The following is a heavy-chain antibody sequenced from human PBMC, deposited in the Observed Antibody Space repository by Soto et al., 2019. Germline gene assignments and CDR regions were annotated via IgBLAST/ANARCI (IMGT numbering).Heavy chain of an antibody. V-gene: IGHV4-59*01. CDR1: GGSISPFY. CDR3: ARVGGVAARTFDY. CDR2: LYYSGNT. D-gene: IGHD2-15*01. Sequence: KPSETLSLTCTVSGGSISPFYWSWVRQPPGKGLEWTGYLYYSGNTNYNPSLKSRVTISVDASKNQVSLRLTSVTAADTAVYYCARVGGVAARTFDYWGQGTVVTVSS. J-gene: IGHJ4*02.